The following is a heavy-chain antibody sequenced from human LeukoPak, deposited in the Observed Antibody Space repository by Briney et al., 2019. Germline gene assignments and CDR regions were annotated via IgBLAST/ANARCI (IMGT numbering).Heavy chain of an antibody. Sequence: GASVKVSCKASGYTFTGYYTHWVRQAPGQGLEWMGWINPNSGGTNYAQKFQGRVTMTRDTSISTAYMELSRLRSDDTAVYYCAIPLGTIVVVPAASYYYGMDVWGQGTTVTVSS. CDR1: GYTFTGYY. CDR3: AIPLGTIVVVPAASYYYGMDV. D-gene: IGHD2-2*01. V-gene: IGHV1-2*02. J-gene: IGHJ6*02. CDR2: INPNSGGT.